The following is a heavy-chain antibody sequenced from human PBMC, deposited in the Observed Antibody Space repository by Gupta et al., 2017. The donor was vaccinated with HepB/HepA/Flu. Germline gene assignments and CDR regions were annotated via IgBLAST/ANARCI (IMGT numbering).Heavy chain of an antibody. CDR1: GYIFINYA. CDR2: INAGNGDT. V-gene: IGHV1-3*01. Sequence: QVQLVQSGAEVKKPGASVKVSCEASGYIFINYALHWVRQAPGQSLEWMGWINAGNGDTKYSQNCQGRVTLTRDTSASTAYMELSSLRSEDMAVYYCARAPRSHGYYYYPMDVWGQGTTVTVSS. CDR3: ARAPRSHGYYYYPMDV. J-gene: IGHJ6*02.